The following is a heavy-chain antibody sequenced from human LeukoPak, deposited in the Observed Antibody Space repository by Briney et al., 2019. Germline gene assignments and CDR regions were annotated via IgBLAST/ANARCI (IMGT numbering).Heavy chain of an antibody. CDR1: GFTFSSYG. CDR3: VRKENDY. CDR2: IQYDGSNK. J-gene: IGHJ4*02. V-gene: IGHV3-30*02. Sequence: QTGGSLRLSCAASGFTFSSYGMHWVRQAPGKGLEWVAFIQYDGSNKYYADSVKGRFTISRDNSKNTLYLQMNSLRAEDTAVYYCVRKENDYWGQGTLVTVSS.